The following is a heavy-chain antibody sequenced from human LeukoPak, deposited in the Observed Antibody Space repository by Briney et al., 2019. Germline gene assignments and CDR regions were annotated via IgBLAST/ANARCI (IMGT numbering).Heavy chain of an antibody. D-gene: IGHD3-3*01. CDR2: ISSSGGTI. V-gene: IGHV3-48*03. CDR3: ARAKMTTAGGVFDY. J-gene: IGHJ4*02. CDR1: GFTFSSYE. Sequence: GGSLRLSCAASGFTFSSYEMNWVRQAPGKGLEWVSYISSSGGTIYYADSVKGRFTISRDNTKNSLYLQMNSLRAEDTAVYYCARAKMTTAGGVFDYWGQGTLVTVSS.